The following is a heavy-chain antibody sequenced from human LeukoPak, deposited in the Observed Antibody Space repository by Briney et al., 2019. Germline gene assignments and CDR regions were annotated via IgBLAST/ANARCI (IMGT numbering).Heavy chain of an antibody. CDR3: ARRNYAGWFDY. CDR1: GFTFSSYS. D-gene: IGHD4-11*01. Sequence: GGSLRLSCAASGFTFSSYSMNWVRQAPGKGLEWVSYISSSSSTIYYADSVKGRFTISRDNAKNSLYLQMNSLRAEDTAVYYCARRNYAGWFDYWGQETLVTVSS. V-gene: IGHV3-48*01. J-gene: IGHJ4*02. CDR2: ISSSSSTI.